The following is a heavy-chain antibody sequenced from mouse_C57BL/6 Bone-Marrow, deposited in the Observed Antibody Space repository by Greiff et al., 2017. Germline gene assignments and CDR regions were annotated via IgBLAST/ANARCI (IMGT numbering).Heavy chain of an antibody. Sequence: VQLQQSGAELVRPGASVKLSCTASGFNIKDDYMHWVKQRPEQGLEWIGWIDPENGDTEYASKFQGKATITADTSSNTAYLQLSSLTSEDTAVSYWTVLRGWFAYGGQGTLGTVTA. CDR3: TVLRGWFAY. CDR1: GFNIKDDY. J-gene: IGHJ3*01. V-gene: IGHV14-4*01. CDR2: IDPENGDT. D-gene: IGHD1-1*01.